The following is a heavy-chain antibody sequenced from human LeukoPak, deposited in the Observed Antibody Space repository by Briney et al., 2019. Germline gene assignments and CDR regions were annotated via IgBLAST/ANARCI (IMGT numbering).Heavy chain of an antibody. D-gene: IGHD1-14*01. CDR2: ISYDGSNK. V-gene: IGHV3-30-3*01. J-gene: IGHJ6*02. CDR1: GFTFSSYA. Sequence: GGSLRLSCAASGFTFSSYAMHWVRQAPGKGLEWVAVISYDGSNKYYADSVKGRFTISRDNSKNTLYLQINSLRAEDTAVYYCARDPAQENQYGMDVWGQGTTVTVSS. CDR3: ARDPAQENQYGMDV.